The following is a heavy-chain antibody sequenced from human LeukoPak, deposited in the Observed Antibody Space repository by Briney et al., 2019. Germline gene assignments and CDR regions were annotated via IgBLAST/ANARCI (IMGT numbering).Heavy chain of an antibody. V-gene: IGHV4-34*01. CDR3: ASPATKARVVLRDFDVWCFDY. J-gene: IGHJ4*02. CDR1: GGSFSGYY. Sequence: SETLSLTCAVYGGSFSGYYWSWIRQPPGKGLEWIGEINHSGSTNYNPSLKSRVTISVDTSKNQFSLKLSSVTAADTAVYYCASPATKARVVLRDFDVWCFDYWGQGTLVTVSS. D-gene: IGHD3-9*01. CDR2: INHSGST.